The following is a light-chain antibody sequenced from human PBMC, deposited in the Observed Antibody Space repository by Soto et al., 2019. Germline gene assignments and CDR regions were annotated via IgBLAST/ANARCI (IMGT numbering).Light chain of an antibody. CDR1: SSDIGNYNY. CDR2: EVS. J-gene: IGLJ2*01. Sequence: QSALTQPASVSGSPGQSITISCTGSSSDIGNYNYVSWYQQHPGKAPKLMLFEVSHRPSGVSNRFSGYKSGNTASLTISGLQAEDEADYYCSSYTSGNTAVAFGGGTKLTVL. V-gene: IGLV2-14*01. CDR3: SSYTSGNTAVA.